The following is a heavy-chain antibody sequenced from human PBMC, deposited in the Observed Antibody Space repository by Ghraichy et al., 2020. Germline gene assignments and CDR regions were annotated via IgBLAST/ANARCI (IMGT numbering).Heavy chain of an antibody. J-gene: IGHJ3*02. Sequence: SQTLSLTCAISGDSVSSNSAAWNWIRQSPSRGLEWVGRTYYRSKWYNDYATSVRSRITVNPDTSKNQFSLQLNSVTPEDTAVYYCARVTADTKTFDIWGQGTMVTVSS. V-gene: IGHV6-1*01. CDR1: GDSVSSNSAA. CDR3: ARVTADTKTFDI. D-gene: IGHD6-25*01. CDR2: TYYRSKWYN.